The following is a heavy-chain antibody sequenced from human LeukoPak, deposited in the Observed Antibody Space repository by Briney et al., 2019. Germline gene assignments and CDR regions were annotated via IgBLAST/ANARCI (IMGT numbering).Heavy chain of an antibody. CDR1: GFTFRSYA. Sequence: PGGSLRLSCAASGFTFRSYAMNWVRQAPGKGLEYVSAISSNGGSTYYANSVKGRFTISRDNSKNTLYLQMGSLRAEDMAVYYCARGNWFGYCYYYMDVWGKGTTVTISS. J-gene: IGHJ6*03. CDR3: ARGNWFGYCYYYMDV. CDR2: ISSNGGST. V-gene: IGHV3-64*01. D-gene: IGHD3-10*01.